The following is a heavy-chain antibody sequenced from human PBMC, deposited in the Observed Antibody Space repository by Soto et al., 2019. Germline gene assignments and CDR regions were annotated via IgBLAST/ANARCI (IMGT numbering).Heavy chain of an antibody. V-gene: IGHV4-39*01. J-gene: IGHJ6*02. CDR1: GGSISSRSYY. CDR3: ARHGTVTTYYYYYYGMDV. CDR2: IYYSGST. D-gene: IGHD4-17*01. Sequence: SETLSLTCTVSGGSISSRSYYWGWTRQPPGKGLEWIGSIYYSGSTYYNPSLKSRVTISVDTSKNQFSLKLSSVTAADTAVYYCARHGTVTTYYYYYYGMDVWGQGTTVTVSS.